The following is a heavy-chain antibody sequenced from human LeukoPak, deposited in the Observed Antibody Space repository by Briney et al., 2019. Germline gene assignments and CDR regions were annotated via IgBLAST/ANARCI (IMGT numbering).Heavy chain of an antibody. V-gene: IGHV4-39*07. D-gene: IGHD6-6*01. CDR3: ARVYGRQLVRNDYYFDY. CDR1: GGSISSSSYY. J-gene: IGHJ4*02. CDR2: IYYSGST. Sequence: SETLSLTCTVSGGSISSSSYYWGWIRQPPGKGLEWIGSIYYSGSTYYNPSLKSLVTISVDTSKNQFSLKLSSVTAADTAVYYCARVYGRQLVRNDYYFDYWGQGTLVTVSS.